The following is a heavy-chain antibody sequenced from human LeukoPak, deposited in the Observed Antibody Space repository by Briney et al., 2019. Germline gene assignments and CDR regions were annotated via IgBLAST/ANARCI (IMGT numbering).Heavy chain of an antibody. CDR2: IYYSGST. Sequence: SETLSLTCTVSGGSISSYYWSWIRQPPGKGLEWIGYIYYSGSTNYNPSLKSRVTISVDTSKNQFSLKLSSVTAADTAVYYCARDLDYYDSTWFDPWGQGTLITVSS. CDR1: GGSISSYY. D-gene: IGHD3-22*01. V-gene: IGHV4-59*12. J-gene: IGHJ5*02. CDR3: ARDLDYYDSTWFDP.